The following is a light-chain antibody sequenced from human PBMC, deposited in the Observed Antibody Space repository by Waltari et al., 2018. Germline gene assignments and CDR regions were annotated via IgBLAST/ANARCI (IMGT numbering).Light chain of an antibody. J-gene: IGKJ4*01. CDR3: QQSHLTPT. Sequence: DIQMTQSPPSLSASVGDTVTISCRASQPILNFLNWYKHKPGKAPKLLIYSASTLQSGVPSRFSGSGSGTDFALTITSLQPEDFATYYCQQSHLTPTFGGGTKVQI. CDR1: QPILNF. V-gene: IGKV1-39*01. CDR2: SAS.